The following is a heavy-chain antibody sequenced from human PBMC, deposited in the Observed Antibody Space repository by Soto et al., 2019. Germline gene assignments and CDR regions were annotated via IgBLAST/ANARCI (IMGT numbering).Heavy chain of an antibody. V-gene: IGHV3-30*18. Sequence: QVQLVESRGGVVQPGRSLRLSCAASGFTFSSYGMHWVRQAPGKGLEWVAVISYDGSNKYYADSVKGRFTISRDNSKNTLYLQMNSLRAEDTAVYYCAKDLSKSSGYSYGYYFDYWGQGTLVTVSS. D-gene: IGHD5-18*01. CDR3: AKDLSKSSGYSYGYYFDY. CDR2: ISYDGSNK. J-gene: IGHJ4*02. CDR1: GFTFSSYG.